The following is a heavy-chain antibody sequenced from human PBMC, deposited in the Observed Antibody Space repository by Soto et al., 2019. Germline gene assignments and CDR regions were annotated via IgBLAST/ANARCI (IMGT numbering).Heavy chain of an antibody. CDR1: GFTVSSNY. J-gene: IGHJ3*02. V-gene: IGHV3-53*01. D-gene: IGHD4-17*01. CDR3: AREGDYGDYAFHAFDI. Sequence: GGSLRLSCAASGFTVSSNYMSWVRQAPGKGLEWVSVIYSGGSTYYADSVKGRFTISRDNSKNTLYLQMNSLRAEDTAVYYCAREGDYGDYAFHAFDIWGQGTMVTVSS. CDR2: IYSGGST.